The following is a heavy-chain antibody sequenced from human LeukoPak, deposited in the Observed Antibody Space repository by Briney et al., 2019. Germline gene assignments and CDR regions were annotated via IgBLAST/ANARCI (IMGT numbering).Heavy chain of an antibody. V-gene: IGHV3-48*01. CDR2: IGSSSSTI. CDR1: GFTFSSYS. Sequence: PGGSLRLSCAASGFTFSSYSMNWVRQAPGKGLEWVSYIGSSSSTIYYADSVKGRFTISRDNSKNTLYLQMNSLRAEDTAVYYCAILYSGIDYWGQGTLVTVSS. J-gene: IGHJ4*02. CDR3: AILYSGIDY. D-gene: IGHD5-12*01.